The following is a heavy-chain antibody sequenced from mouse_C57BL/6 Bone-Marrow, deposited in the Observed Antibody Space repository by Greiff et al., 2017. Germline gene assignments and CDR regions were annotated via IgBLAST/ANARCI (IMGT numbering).Heavy chain of an antibody. V-gene: IGHV1-55*01. CDR2: IYPGSGST. CDR1: GYTFTSYW. Sequence: QVQLQQPGAELVKPGASVKMSCKASGYTFTSYWITWVKQRPGQGLEWIGDIYPGSGSTNYNEKFKSKATLTVDTSSSTAYMQLSSLTSEDSAVYYCAIIYYDYDGGYFDVGGTGTTVTVSS. CDR3: AIIYYDYDGGYFDV. D-gene: IGHD2-4*01. J-gene: IGHJ1*03.